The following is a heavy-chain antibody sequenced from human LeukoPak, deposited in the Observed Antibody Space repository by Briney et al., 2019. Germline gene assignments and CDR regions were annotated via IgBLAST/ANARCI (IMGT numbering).Heavy chain of an antibody. D-gene: IGHD5-18*01. CDR2: INAGNGNT. V-gene: IGHV1-3*03. CDR3: ARAMVDTAMVMPFWYFDY. Sequence: GASVTVSCKASGYTFTSYAMHWVRQAPAQSREWMGWINAGNGNTKYSQEFQGRVTITRDTSASTAYMELSSLRSEDTAVYYCARAMVDTAMVMPFWYFDYWGQGTLVTVSS. CDR1: GYTFTSYA. J-gene: IGHJ4*02.